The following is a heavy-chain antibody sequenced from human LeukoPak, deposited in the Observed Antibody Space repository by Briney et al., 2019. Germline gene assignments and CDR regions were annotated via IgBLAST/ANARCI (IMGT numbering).Heavy chain of an antibody. J-gene: IGHJ5*02. V-gene: IGHV4-4*07. CDR3: AREPRGLWFGDDNWFDP. Sequence: PSETLSLTCTVSGGSISSYYWSWIRQPAGKGLEWIGRIYSSGSTNYNPSLKSRVTMSLDTSKNQFSLKVSSVTAADTAVYYCAREPRGLWFGDDNWFDPWGQGTLVNVSS. CDR2: IYSSGST. CDR1: GGSISSYY. D-gene: IGHD3-10*01.